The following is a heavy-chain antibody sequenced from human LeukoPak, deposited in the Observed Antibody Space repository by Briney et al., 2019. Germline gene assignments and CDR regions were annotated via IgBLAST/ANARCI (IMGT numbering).Heavy chain of an antibody. CDR2: IWYDGSNK. J-gene: IGHJ4*02. CDR1: GFTFSSYG. D-gene: IGHD3-22*01. CDR3: AKDDSSGYYYLPMY. V-gene: IGHV3-33*06. Sequence: GGSLRLSCAASGFTFSSYGMHWVRQAPGKGLEWVAVIWYDGSNKYYADSVKGRFTISRDNSKNTLYLQMNSLRAEDTAVCYCAKDDSSGYYYLPMYWGQGTLVTVSS.